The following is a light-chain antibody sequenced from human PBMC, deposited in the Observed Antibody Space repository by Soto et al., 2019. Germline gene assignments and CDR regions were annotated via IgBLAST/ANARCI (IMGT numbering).Light chain of an antibody. CDR1: QSVTGSY. Sequence: EIALTQYPDTLSLSPGERATLSCRANQSVTGSYLAWYRQKPGQAPRLLIYGASSRATGIPDRFSGSESGTDFTLTIITLEPKDSAVYYCQQYGSIPRTYGQGTKVEIK. CDR3: QQYGSIPRT. J-gene: IGKJ1*01. CDR2: GAS. V-gene: IGKV3-20*01.